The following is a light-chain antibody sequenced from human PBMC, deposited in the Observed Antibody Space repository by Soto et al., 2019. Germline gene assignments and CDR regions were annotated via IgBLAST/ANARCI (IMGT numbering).Light chain of an antibody. CDR1: QSVSSY. Sequence: PGERATLSCRASQSVSSYLAWYQQKPGQATRLLIYDSSNRATGIPARFSGSGSGTDFTLTISSLEPEDFAVYYCQHRSNWPRLSFGGGTKVEIK. CDR2: DSS. J-gene: IGKJ4*01. V-gene: IGKV3-11*01. CDR3: QHRSNWPRLS.